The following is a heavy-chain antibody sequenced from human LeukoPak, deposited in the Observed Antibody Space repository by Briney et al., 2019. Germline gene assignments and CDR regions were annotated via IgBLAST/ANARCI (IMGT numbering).Heavy chain of an antibody. V-gene: IGHV1-2*02. D-gene: IGHD3-22*01. CDR2: INPNSGGT. CDR3: ARRGTRGGYDSSGYLGY. CDR1: GYTFTGYY. Sequence: ASVKVSCKASGYTFTGYYMHWVRQAPGQGLEWMGWINPNSGGTNYAQKFQGRVTMTRDTSISTAYMELSRLRSDDTAVYYCARRGTRGGYDSSGYLGYWGQGTLVTVSS. J-gene: IGHJ4*02.